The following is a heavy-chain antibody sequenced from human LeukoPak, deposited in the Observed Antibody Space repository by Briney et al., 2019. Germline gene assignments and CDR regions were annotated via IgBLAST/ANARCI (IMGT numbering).Heavy chain of an antibody. D-gene: IGHD6-13*01. CDR2: INPSGGST. Sequence: ASVRVSSMASGYTFTIYYMRWVRQAPGQGLEWMGIINPSGGSTSYAKKFQGRVTMTRDTSTSTVYMKLSTLRSEDTAVYYCARGNSPSGTAAALCYWGQGTLVTVSS. J-gene: IGHJ4*02. CDR3: ARGNSPSGTAAALCY. V-gene: IGHV1-46*01. CDR1: GYTFTIYY.